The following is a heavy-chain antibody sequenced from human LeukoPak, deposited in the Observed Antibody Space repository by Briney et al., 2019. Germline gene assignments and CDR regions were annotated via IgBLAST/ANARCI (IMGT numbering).Heavy chain of an antibody. J-gene: IGHJ3*02. D-gene: IGHD1-26*01. CDR2: ISAYNGNT. V-gene: IGHV1-18*01. CDR1: GYTFTSYG. CDR3: AREMPKLGDAFDI. Sequence: PEASVKVSCKASGYTFTSYGISWVRQAPGQGLEWMGWISAYNGNTNYAQKLQGRFTMTTDTSTSTAYMELRSLRADDTAVYYCAREMPKLGDAFDIGGQGTMVTVSS.